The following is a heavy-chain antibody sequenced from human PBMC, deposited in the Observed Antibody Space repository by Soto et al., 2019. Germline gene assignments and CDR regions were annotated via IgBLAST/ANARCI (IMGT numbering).Heavy chain of an antibody. CDR2: IFYSGSN. CDR3: ARTGGYSGYDRFDY. J-gene: IGHJ4*02. CDR1: GGFINSGGYY. Sequence: LSLTCTVSGGFINSGGYYWSWIRQHPGKGLEWIGYIFYSGSNYYNPSLKSRVSISVDTSKNQFSLKLSSVTAADTAVYYCARTGGYSGYDRFDYWGQGTLVTVSS. V-gene: IGHV4-31*03. D-gene: IGHD5-12*01.